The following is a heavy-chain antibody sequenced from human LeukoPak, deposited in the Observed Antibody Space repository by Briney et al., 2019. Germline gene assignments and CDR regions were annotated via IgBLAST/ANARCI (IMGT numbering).Heavy chain of an antibody. J-gene: IGHJ3*01. CDR1: GFTFSTYA. V-gene: IGHV3-21*01. CDR2: ISNSRTYI. D-gene: IGHD2-15*01. Sequence: GGSLRLSCAASGFTFSTYAVNWVRQAPGKGLEWVSSISNSRTYINYADSVKGRFTISRDNAKKSLYLQINSLRAEDTAVYYCTRDLVRLGYCSGGRCYDAFDVWGQGTMVTVSS. CDR3: TRDLVRLGYCSGGRCYDAFDV.